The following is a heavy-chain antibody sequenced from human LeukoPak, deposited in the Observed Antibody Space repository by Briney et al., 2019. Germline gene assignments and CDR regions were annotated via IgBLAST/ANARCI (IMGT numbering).Heavy chain of an antibody. CDR2: INQDGSDI. J-gene: IGHJ5*02. CDR1: GYTFSNYW. Sequence: GGSLRLSCADSGYTFSNYWMNWVRQFPGKGLEWVANINQDGSDINYVDSVKGRFTISRDNGKDSLYLQMNSLRVEDTAVYYCARDWFDLWGQGTLVTVSS. CDR3: ARDWFDL. V-gene: IGHV3-7*01.